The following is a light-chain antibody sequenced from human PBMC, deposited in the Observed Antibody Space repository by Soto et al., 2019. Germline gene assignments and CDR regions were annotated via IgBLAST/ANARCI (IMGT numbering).Light chain of an antibody. V-gene: IGLV1-51*02. J-gene: IGLJ2*01. CDR1: SSNIGNNY. CDR3: GTWDSRLGAGV. Sequence: QSVLTQPTSVSAAPGQKVTISCSGSSSNIGNNYVSWYQQLPGTAPRLLIIENSKRPSGIPDRFSGSKSGASATLGIAGLQTGDEADYYCGTWDSRLGAGVFGGGTKLTVL. CDR2: ENS.